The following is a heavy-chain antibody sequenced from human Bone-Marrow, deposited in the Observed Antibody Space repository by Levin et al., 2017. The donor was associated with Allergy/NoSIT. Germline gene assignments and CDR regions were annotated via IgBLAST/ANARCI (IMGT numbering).Heavy chain of an antibody. CDR3: ASLYSGSFNWFDP. D-gene: IGHD6-13*01. Sequence: GESLKISCAASGFTFSDYWMSWVRQAPGKGLQWVANIKQDGSQKYYVDSVQGRFIISRDNAKNSLHLQLNSLRLEDTGVYYCASLYSGSFNWFDPWGQGTLVTVSS. V-gene: IGHV3-7*01. J-gene: IGHJ5*02. CDR2: IKQDGSQK. CDR1: GFTFSDYW.